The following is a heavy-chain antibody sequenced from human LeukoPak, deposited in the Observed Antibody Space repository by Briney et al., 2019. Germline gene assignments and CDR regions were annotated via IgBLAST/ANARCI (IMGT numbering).Heavy chain of an antibody. D-gene: IGHD6-19*01. Sequence: SGTLSLTCTVSGGSISSYYWSWIRQPPGKRLEWIGYIYYSGTTNYNPSLKSRVTISVDTSKNQFSLKLSSVTAADTAVYYCARGGGYAVAGQRPHLDYWGQGTLVTVSS. J-gene: IGHJ4*02. CDR1: GGSISSYY. CDR3: ARGGGYAVAGQRPHLDY. CDR2: IYYSGTT. V-gene: IGHV4-59*01.